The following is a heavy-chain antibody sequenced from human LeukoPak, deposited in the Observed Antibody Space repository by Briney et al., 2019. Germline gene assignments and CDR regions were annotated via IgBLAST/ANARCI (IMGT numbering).Heavy chain of an antibody. V-gene: IGHV4-59*08. J-gene: IGHJ4*02. CDR3: ARLGNREQLVH. Sequence: SETLSLTCTVSGGSISSYYWSWIRQPPGKGLEWIGYIYYSGSTNYNPSLKSRVTISVDTSKNQFSLKLSSVTAADTAVYYCARLGNREQLVHWGQGTLVNVSS. CDR2: IYYSGST. CDR1: GGSISSYY. D-gene: IGHD6-13*01.